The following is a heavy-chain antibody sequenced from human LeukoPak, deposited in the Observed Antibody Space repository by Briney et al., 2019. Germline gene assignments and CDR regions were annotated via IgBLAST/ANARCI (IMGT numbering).Heavy chain of an antibody. V-gene: IGHV4-30-4*01. CDR1: GGSISSGDYY. Sequence: PSETLSLTCTVSGGSISSGDYYWSWIRQPPGKGLEWIGYIYYSGSTYYNPSLKSRVTISVDTSKNQFSLKLSSVTAADTAVYYCARGHSSPNWFDPWGQGTLVTVSS. CDR2: IYYSGST. CDR3: ARGHSSPNWFDP. J-gene: IGHJ5*02. D-gene: IGHD6-13*01.